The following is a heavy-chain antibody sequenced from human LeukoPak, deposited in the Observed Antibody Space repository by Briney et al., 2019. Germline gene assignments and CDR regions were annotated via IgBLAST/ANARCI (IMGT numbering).Heavy chain of an antibody. V-gene: IGHV4-59*01. CDR2: IYYSGST. J-gene: IGHJ5*02. D-gene: IGHD6-19*01. CDR1: GGSINSYN. Sequence: SETLSLTCTVSGGSINSYNRSWIWHSPGQGLEWIWYIYYSGSTNYNPPLKSRVTISVDTSKNKFSLRLTSVTDADTAVYDCARDCSGWSGWFDPWGQGTLVTVSS. CDR3: ARDCSGWSGWFDP.